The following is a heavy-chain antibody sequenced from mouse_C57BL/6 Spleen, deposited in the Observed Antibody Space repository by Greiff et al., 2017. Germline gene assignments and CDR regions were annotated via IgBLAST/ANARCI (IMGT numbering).Heavy chain of an antibody. J-gene: IGHJ2*01. CDR3: AREEDYYFDY. CDR2: IDPSDSET. Sequence: QVQLQQPGAELVRPGSSVKLSCKASGYTFTSYWMHWVKQRPIQGLEWIGNIDPSDSETHYNQKFKDKATLTVDKSYSTLYMKLISLTSEDSAVYYCAREEDYYFDYWGQGTTLTVSS. V-gene: IGHV1-52*01. CDR1: GYTFTSYW.